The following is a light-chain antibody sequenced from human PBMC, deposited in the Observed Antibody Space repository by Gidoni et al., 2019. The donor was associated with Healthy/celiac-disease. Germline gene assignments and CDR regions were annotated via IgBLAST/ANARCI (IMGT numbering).Light chain of an antibody. CDR1: SLRSYY. Sequence: SSELTQDPAVYVGLGQTVRIPCQGDSLRSYYESWYQQKPGQAPVLVIYGKNNRTSGIPDRFSGSSSGNTASLTITGAQAEDDADYYCNSRDSSGNHLRVFGGGTKLTVL. J-gene: IGLJ2*01. CDR3: NSRDSSGNHLRV. V-gene: IGLV3-19*01. CDR2: GKN.